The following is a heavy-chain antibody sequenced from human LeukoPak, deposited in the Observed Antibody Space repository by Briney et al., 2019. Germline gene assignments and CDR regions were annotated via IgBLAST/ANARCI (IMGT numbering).Heavy chain of an antibody. CDR2: IYHSGST. D-gene: IGHD6-6*01. J-gene: IGHJ6*03. CDR1: GYSISSGYY. Sequence: PSGTLSLTCTVSGYSISSGYYWGWIRQPPGKGLEWIGSIYHSGSTYYNPSLKSRVTISVDTSKNQFSLRLSSVTAADTAVYYCARDWGVSARPGYMDVWGKGTTVTVSS. CDR3: ARDWGVSARPGYMDV. V-gene: IGHV4-38-2*02.